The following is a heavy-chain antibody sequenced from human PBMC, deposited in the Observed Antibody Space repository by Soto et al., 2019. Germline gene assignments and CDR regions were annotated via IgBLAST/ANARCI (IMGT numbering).Heavy chain of an antibody. Sequence: GSLRLSCAAPGFTFSSYGMHWVRQAPGKGLEWVAVISYDGSNKYYADSVKGRFTISRDNSKNTLYLQMNSLRAEDTAVYYCANDRGGWGFDPWGQGTLVTVSS. V-gene: IGHV3-30*18. J-gene: IGHJ5*02. D-gene: IGHD6-19*01. CDR1: GFTFSSYG. CDR3: ANDRGGWGFDP. CDR2: ISYDGSNK.